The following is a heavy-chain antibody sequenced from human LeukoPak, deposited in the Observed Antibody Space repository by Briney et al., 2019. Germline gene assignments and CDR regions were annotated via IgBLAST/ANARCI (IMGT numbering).Heavy chain of an antibody. CDR1: GFTFTSSA. CDR3: AADRRYYDSSGYYGAFDI. Sequence: SVKVPCKASGFTFTSSAVQWVRQARGQRLEWIGWIVVGSGNTNYAQKFQERVTITRDMSTSTAYMELSSLRSEDTAVYYCAADRRYYDSSGYYGAFDIWGQGTMVTVSS. CDR2: IVVGSGNT. J-gene: IGHJ3*02. D-gene: IGHD3-22*01. V-gene: IGHV1-58*01.